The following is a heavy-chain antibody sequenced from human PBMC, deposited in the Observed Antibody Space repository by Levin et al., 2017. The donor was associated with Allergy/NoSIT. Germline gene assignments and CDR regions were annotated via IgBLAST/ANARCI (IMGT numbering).Heavy chain of an antibody. Sequence: SQTLSLTCTVSGGSISSGGYYWSWIRQHPGKGLEWIGYIYYSGSTYYNPSLKSRVTISVDTSKNQFSLKLSSVTAADTAVYYCARVGITIFGVVGFDYWGQGTLVTVSS. CDR3: ARVGITIFGVVGFDY. V-gene: IGHV4-31*03. CDR1: GGSISSGGYY. J-gene: IGHJ4*02. CDR2: IYYSGST. D-gene: IGHD3-3*01.